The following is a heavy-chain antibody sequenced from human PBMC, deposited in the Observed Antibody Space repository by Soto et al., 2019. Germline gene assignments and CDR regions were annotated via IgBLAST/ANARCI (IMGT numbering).Heavy chain of an antibody. CDR3: AKGSTYSYGYDDY. CDR1: GFTFSSYA. CDR2: ISGSGGST. Sequence: GGPLRLSCAASGFTFSSYAMSWVRQAPGKGLEWVSAISGSGGSTYYADSVKGRFTISRDNSKNTLYLQMNSLRAEDTAVYYCAKGSTYSYGYDDYWGQGTLVTVSS. D-gene: IGHD5-18*01. V-gene: IGHV3-23*01. J-gene: IGHJ4*02.